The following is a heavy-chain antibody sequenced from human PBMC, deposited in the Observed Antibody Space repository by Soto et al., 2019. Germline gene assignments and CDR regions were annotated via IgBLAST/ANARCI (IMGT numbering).Heavy chain of an antibody. CDR1: GGSFSGYY. CDR3: ARVRFSGDYFDY. D-gene: IGHD4-17*01. CDR2: INHSGST. J-gene: IGHJ4*02. Sequence: SETLSLTCAVYGGSFSGYYRSWIRQPPGKGLEWIGEINHSGSTNYNPSLKSRVTISVDTSKNQFSLKLSSVTAADTAVYYCARVRFSGDYFDYWGQGTLVTVSS. V-gene: IGHV4-34*01.